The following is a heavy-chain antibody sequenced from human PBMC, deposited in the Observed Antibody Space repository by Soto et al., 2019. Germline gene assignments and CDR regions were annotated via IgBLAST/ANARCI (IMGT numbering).Heavy chain of an antibody. Sequence: GESLKISCKGSGYSFTSYWIGWVRQMPGKGLEWMRIIYPGDSDTRYSPSFQGQVTISADKSISTAYLQWSSLKASDTAMYYCARHSYPGDYGENYYYYYIDVWGKGITVTVSS. CDR1: GYSFTSYW. CDR3: ARHSYPGDYGENYYYYYIDV. D-gene: IGHD4-17*01. J-gene: IGHJ6*03. CDR2: IYPGDSDT. V-gene: IGHV5-51*01.